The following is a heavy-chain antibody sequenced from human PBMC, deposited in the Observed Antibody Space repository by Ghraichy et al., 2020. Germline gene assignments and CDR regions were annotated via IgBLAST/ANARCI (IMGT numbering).Heavy chain of an antibody. D-gene: IGHD3-3*01. CDR1: GFTFSSYG. V-gene: IGHV3-30*18. J-gene: IGHJ4*02. CDR3: AKDQGVYDFWSGYFVGGASDY. Sequence: GGSLRLSCAASGFTFSSYGMHWVRQAPGKGLEWVAVISYDGSNKYYADSVKGRFTISRDNSKNTLYLQMNSLRAEDTAVYYCAKDQGVYDFWSGYFVGGASDYWGQGTLVTVSS. CDR2: ISYDGSNK.